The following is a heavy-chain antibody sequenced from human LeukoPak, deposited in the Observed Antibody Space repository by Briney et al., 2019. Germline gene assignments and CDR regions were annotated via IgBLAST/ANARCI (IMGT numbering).Heavy chain of an antibody. J-gene: IGHJ3*01. V-gene: IGHV1-2*02. CDR3: AREYSGSYWFAFDV. D-gene: IGHD1-26*01. CDR2: INPNSCGT. Sequence: SVKVSCKASGDTFTGYYMHWVRQAPGQGLEWMGWINPNSCGTNYAQKFQGRVTMTRDTSISTAYMELSRLRSDDTAVYYCAREYSGSYWFAFDVWGQGTMVTVSS. CDR1: GDTFTGYY.